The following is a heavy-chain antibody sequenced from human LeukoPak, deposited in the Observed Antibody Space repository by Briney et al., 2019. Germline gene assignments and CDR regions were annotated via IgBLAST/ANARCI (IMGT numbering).Heavy chain of an antibody. CDR3: ARGLKYYYDSSGPG. D-gene: IGHD3-22*01. CDR2: IKQDGSEK. Sequence: GGSLRLSCAASGFTFSSYWMSWVRQAPGKGLEWVANIKQDGSEKYYVDSVKGRFTISRDNAKNSLYLQMNSLRAEDTAVYYCARGLKYYYDSSGPGGGQGTLVTVSS. V-gene: IGHV3-7*01. J-gene: IGHJ4*02. CDR1: GFTFSSYW.